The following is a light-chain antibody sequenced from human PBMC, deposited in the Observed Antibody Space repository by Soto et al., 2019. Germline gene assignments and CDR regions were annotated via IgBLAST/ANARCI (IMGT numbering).Light chain of an antibody. J-gene: IGKJ1*01. CDR1: QSVGTN. Sequence: EIVMTQSPATLSVSTGERATLSCRDSQSVGTNLAWYQQKPGQAPRLLIYGASTRATGIPARFGGSGSGTEFTLTISSLQSEDFAVYYCHQYNKWPPGTFGQGTKVEIK. CDR2: GAS. CDR3: HQYNKWPPGT. V-gene: IGKV3-15*01.